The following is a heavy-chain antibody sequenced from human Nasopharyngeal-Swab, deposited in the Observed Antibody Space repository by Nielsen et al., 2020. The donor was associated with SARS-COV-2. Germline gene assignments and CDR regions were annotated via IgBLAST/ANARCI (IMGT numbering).Heavy chain of an antibody. J-gene: IGHJ6*02. V-gene: IGHV1-69*13. Sequence: SVKVSCKASGGTFSSYAISWVRQAPGQGLEWMGGIIPIFGTANYAQKFQGRVTITADESTSTAYMELSSLRSEDTAVYYCSRGSCSGGSCYRSYYYGIDVWGQGTTVTVSS. D-gene: IGHD2-15*01. CDR2: IIPIFGTA. CDR1: GGTFSSYA. CDR3: SRGSCSGGSCYRSYYYGIDV.